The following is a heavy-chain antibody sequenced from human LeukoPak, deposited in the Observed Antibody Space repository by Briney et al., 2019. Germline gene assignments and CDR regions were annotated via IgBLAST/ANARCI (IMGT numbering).Heavy chain of an antibody. CDR3: ARGNPSLIVVVVAATWGGWFDP. CDR2: INPSVGST. J-gene: IGHJ5*02. V-gene: IGHV1-46*01. D-gene: IGHD2-15*01. CDR1: GYTFTSYY. Sequence: ASVKVSCKASGYTFTSYYMHWVRQAPGQGLEWMGIINPSVGSTSYAQKFQGRVTMTRDTSTSTVYMELSSLRSEDTAVYYCARGNPSLIVVVVAATWGGWFDPWGQGTLVTVSS.